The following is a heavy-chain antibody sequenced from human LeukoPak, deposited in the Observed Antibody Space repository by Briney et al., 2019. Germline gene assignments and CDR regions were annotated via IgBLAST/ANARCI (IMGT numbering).Heavy chain of an antibody. CDR2: IYYSGST. V-gene: IGHV4-59*01. D-gene: IGHD5-18*01. CDR1: GGSISSYY. Sequence: LSETLSLTCTVSGGSISSYYWSWIRQPPGKGLEWIGYIYYSGSTNYNPSLKSRVTISVDTSKNQFSLKLSSVTAADTAVYYCAREAVDTAMVTSGAFDIWGQGTMVTVSS. CDR3: AREAVDTAMVTSGAFDI. J-gene: IGHJ3*02.